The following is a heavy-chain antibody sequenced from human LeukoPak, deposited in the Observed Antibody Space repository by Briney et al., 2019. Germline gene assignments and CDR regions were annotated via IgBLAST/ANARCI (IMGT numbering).Heavy chain of an antibody. J-gene: IGHJ4*02. Sequence: ASVKVSCKASGYTFTSYDINWVRQATGQGLEWMGWMNPNSGNTGYARKFQGRVTMTRNTSISTAYMELSSLRSEDTAVYYCARPITIFGVVNAGGYWGQGTLVTVSS. CDR3: ARPITIFGVVNAGGY. V-gene: IGHV1-8*01. CDR2: MNPNSGNT. CDR1: GYTFTSYD. D-gene: IGHD3-3*01.